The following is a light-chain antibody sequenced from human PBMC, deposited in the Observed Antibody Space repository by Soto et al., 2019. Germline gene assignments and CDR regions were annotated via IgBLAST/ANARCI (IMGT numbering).Light chain of an antibody. CDR2: EGS. Sequence: QSALTQPASVSGSPGQSITISCTGTSSDVGSYNLVPWYQQHPGKAPKLKIYEGSKRPSGVSNRFSGSKSGNTASLTISGLQAEDEADYYCCSYAVPYVFGTGTKHTVL. CDR1: SSDVGSYNL. J-gene: IGLJ1*01. CDR3: CSYAVPYV. V-gene: IGLV2-23*01.